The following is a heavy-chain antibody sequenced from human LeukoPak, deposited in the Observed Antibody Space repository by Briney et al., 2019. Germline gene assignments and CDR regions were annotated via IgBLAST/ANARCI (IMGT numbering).Heavy chain of an antibody. CDR3: ARGRGSSGWYYFDY. J-gene: IGHJ4*02. Sequence: PSETLSLTCAVYGGSFSVYYWSWIRQPPGKGLEWIGEINHSGSTNYNPSLKSRVTISVDTSKNQFSLKLSSVTAADTAVYYCARGRGSSGWYYFDYWGQGTLVTVSS. CDR2: INHSGST. V-gene: IGHV4-34*01. D-gene: IGHD6-19*01. CDR1: GGSFSVYY.